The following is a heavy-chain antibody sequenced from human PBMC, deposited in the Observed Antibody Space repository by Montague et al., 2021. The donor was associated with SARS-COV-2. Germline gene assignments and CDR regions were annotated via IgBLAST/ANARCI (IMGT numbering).Heavy chain of an antibody. D-gene: IGHD4-17*01. J-gene: IGHJ4*02. CDR3: ARSYGDYRDSYFDY. V-gene: IGHV2-70*01. CDR1: GFSLSTSGMC. CDR2: LDWDDDK. Sequence: PALVKPTQTLTLTCTFSGFSLSTSGMCVSWIRQPPGKALEWLALLDWDDDKYYSTSLKTRLTISKDTSKNQVVLTMTNMDPIDTATYYCARSYGDYRDSYFDYWGQGTLVTVSS.